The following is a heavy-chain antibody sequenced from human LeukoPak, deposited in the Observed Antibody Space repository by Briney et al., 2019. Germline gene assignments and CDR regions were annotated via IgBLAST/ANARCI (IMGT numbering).Heavy chain of an antibody. J-gene: IGHJ3*02. CDR1: GYTFTSYG. CDR2: ISAYNGNR. D-gene: IGHD3-9*01. Sequence: ASVKVSCKASGYTFTSYGISWVRQAPGQGLEWMGWISAYNGNRNYAQKLQGRVTMTTDTSTSTAYMELGSLRSDDTAVYYCARDLGITISHAFDIWGQGTMVTVSS. V-gene: IGHV1-18*01. CDR3: ARDLGITISHAFDI.